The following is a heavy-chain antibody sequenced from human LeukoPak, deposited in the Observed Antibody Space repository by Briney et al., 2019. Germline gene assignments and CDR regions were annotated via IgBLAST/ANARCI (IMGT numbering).Heavy chain of an antibody. CDR2: IWYDGSNK. Sequence: GGSLRLSCAASGFTFSSYGMHWVRQAPGKGLEWVAVIWYDGSNKYYADSVKGRFTISRDNSKNTLYLQMNSLRAEATAVYYCARNQDYGVYNSVGAFDIWGQGTMVTVSS. CDR3: ARNQDYGVYNSVGAFDI. CDR1: GFTFSSYG. D-gene: IGHD4-17*01. J-gene: IGHJ3*02. V-gene: IGHV3-33*01.